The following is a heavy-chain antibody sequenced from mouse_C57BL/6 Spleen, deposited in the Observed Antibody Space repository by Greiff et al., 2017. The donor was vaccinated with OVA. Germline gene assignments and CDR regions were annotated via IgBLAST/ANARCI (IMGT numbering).Heavy chain of an antibody. CDR1: GYTFTNYG. CDR3: ASLTSDGYYGY. D-gene: IGHD2-3*01. J-gene: IGHJ2*01. V-gene: IGHV1-63*01. Sequence: VKLMESGAGLVRPGTSVTMSCTASGYTFTNYGIGWVKQTPGHGLEWIGDICPGGGSTYYTEKFKGQATLTADNSSSPAYMQISSLTSEDAANCYCASLTSDGYYGYWGQGTTLTVSS. CDR2: ICPGGGST.